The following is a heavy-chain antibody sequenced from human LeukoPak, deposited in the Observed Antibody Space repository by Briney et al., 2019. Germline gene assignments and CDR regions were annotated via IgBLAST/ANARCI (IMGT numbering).Heavy chain of an antibody. D-gene: IGHD3-10*01. CDR2: ISGSGGST. CDR1: GGSISSSN. J-gene: IGHJ4*02. CDR3: AKDMVRGVMRGYFDY. Sequence: ASETLSLTCVVSGGSISSSNWWSWVRQAPGKGLEWVSAISGSGGSTYYADSVKGRFTISRDNSKNTLYLQMNSLRAEDTAVYYCAKDMVRGVMRGYFDYWGQGTLVTVSS. V-gene: IGHV3-23*01.